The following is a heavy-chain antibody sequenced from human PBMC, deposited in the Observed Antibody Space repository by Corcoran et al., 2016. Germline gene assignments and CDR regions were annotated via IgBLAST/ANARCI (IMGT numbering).Heavy chain of an antibody. D-gene: IGHD2-2*01. CDR3: ARGKKFRSRDGSDYGMDV. Sequence: QVQLVQSGAEVKKPGASVKVSCKASGYTFTGYYMHWVRQAPGQGLEWMGWINPNSGGTNYAQKFQGRVTMTRDTSISTAYMELSRLRSDDTAVYYCARGKKFRSRDGSDYGMDVWGQGTTVTVSS. J-gene: IGHJ6*02. V-gene: IGHV1-2*02. CDR1: GYTFTGYY. CDR2: INPNSGGT.